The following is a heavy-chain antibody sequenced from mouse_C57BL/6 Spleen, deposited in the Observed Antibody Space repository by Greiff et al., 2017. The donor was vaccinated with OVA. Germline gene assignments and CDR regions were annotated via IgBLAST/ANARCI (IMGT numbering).Heavy chain of an antibody. CDR2: IYPSDSET. CDR1: GYTFTSYW. CDR3: AREAVTGTLYFDY. V-gene: IGHV1-61*01. D-gene: IGHD4-1*01. J-gene: IGHJ2*01. Sequence: QVQLQQPGAELVRPGSSVKLSCKASGYTFTSYWMDWVKQRPGQGLEWIGNIYPSDSETHYNQKFKDKATLTVDKSSSTAYMQLSSLTSEDSAVYYCAREAVTGTLYFDYWGQGTTLTVSS.